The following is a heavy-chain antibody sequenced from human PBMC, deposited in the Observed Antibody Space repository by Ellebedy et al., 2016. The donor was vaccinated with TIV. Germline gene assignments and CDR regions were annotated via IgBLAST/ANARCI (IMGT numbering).Heavy chain of an antibody. J-gene: IGHJ6*02. CDR2: IVNSGKDQ. Sequence: GGSLRLSXAASGFTFKTYGMHWVRQAPGKGLEWVAVIVNSGKDQSYAASVQGRFTISRDNSKNTLYLEVSNLRVEDTAVYYCARDDDLADNGLDVWGQGTTVTVSS. CDR3: ARDDDLADNGLDV. D-gene: IGHD3-3*01. CDR1: GFTFKTYG. V-gene: IGHV3-33*01.